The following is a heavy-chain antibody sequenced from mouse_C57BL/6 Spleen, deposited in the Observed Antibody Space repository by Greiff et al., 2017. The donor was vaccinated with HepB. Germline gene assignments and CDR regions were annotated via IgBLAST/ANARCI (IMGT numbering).Heavy chain of an antibody. D-gene: IGHD2-3*01. J-gene: IGHJ1*03. V-gene: IGHV1-22*01. CDR3: ASGGYDGYYDWYFDV. Sequence: VQLKQSGPELVKPGASVKMSCKASGYTFTDYNMHWVKQSHGKSLEWIGYINPNNGGTSYNQKFKGKATLTVNKSSSTAYMELRSLTSEDSAVYYCASGGYDGYYDWYFDVWGTGTTVTVSS. CDR2: INPNNGGT. CDR1: GYTFTDYN.